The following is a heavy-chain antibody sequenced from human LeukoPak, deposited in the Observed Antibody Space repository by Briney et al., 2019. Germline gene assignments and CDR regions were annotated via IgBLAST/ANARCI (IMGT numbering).Heavy chain of an antibody. CDR1: GYTISDYF. CDR2: VDPEDGEA. CDR3: ALRRRLERPPHTFDP. V-gene: IGHV1-69-2*01. D-gene: IGHD1-1*01. J-gene: IGHJ5*02. Sequence: ASVKVSCNVSGYTISDYFMHWLQQAPGKGLEWMAFVDPEDGEAVIAAKFQDRVTVTADRSTDTVYMELRGLTSADTAMYFCALRRRLERPPHTFDPWGQGTLVTVSS.